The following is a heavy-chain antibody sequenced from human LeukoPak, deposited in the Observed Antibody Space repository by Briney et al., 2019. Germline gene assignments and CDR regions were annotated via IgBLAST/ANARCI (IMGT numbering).Heavy chain of an antibody. CDR2: INPNSGGT. CDR1: GYTFTGYY. J-gene: IGHJ3*02. V-gene: IGHV1-2*04. D-gene: IGHD3-10*01. CDR3: ARGTGYYYGSGSYPNGAFDI. Sequence: GASVKVSCKASGYTFTGYYMHWVRQAPGQGLEWMGWINPNSGGTNYAQKFQGWVTMTRDTSISTAYMELRSLRSDDTAVYYCARGTGYYYGSGSYPNGAFDIWGQGTMVTVSS.